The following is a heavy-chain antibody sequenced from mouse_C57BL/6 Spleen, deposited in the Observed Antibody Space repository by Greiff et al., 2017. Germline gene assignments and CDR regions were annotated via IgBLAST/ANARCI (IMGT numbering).Heavy chain of an antibody. CDR1: GYTFTDYN. CDR3: ARTAGLRRDYYAMDY. CDR2: INPNNGGT. V-gene: IGHV1-22*01. D-gene: IGHD2-4*01. J-gene: IGHJ4*01. Sequence: VQLQQSGPELVKPGASVKMSCKASGYTFTDYNMHWVKQSHGKSLEWIGYINPNNGGTSYNQKFKGKATLTVNKSSSTAYMELRSLTSEDSAVYYCARTAGLRRDYYAMDYWGQGTSVTVSS.